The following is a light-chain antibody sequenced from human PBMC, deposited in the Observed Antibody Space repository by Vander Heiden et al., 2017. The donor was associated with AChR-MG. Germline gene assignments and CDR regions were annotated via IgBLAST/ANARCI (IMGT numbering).Light chain of an antibody. V-gene: IGLV3-21*01. CDR2: YDS. Sequence: SYVLTQPPSASVAQGRTVRTTCGEDNIGRKSVKWFQQKPAQAPVLVIYYDSDQPSGIPDRFSGANSGNTATLTISRVEAGDEADYYCQVWDTNSDQPIFGGGTKLTGL. CDR1: NIGRKS. J-gene: IGLJ2*01. CDR3: QVWDTNSDQPI.